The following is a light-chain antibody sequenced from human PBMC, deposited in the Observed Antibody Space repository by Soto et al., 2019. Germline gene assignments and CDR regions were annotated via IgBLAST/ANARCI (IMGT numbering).Light chain of an antibody. CDR2: GAS. CDR1: QSVSSSF. CDR3: QQYASSPWT. Sequence: EIVLTQSPGTLSLSPGERATLSCRASQSVSSSFLAWYQQKPGQAPRLLIYGASSRATGIPDRFSGSGSGTYFTLTISGLEPEDFAVYYCQQYASSPWTFGQGTRVEIK. V-gene: IGKV3-20*01. J-gene: IGKJ1*01.